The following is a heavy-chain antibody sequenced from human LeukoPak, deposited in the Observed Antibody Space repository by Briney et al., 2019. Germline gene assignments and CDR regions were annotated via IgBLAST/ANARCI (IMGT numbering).Heavy chain of an antibody. CDR2: ISSGSTTI. J-gene: IGHJ4*02. Sequence: GSLRLSCAASGFTFSSYSMNWVRQAPGKGLEWVSYISSGSTTIYYADSVKGRFTISRDNAKNSLYLQMNSLRDEDTAVYYCASGPDGYNSHFDYWGQGTLVTVSS. CDR3: ASGPDGYNSHFDY. V-gene: IGHV3-48*02. CDR1: GFTFSSYS. D-gene: IGHD5-24*01.